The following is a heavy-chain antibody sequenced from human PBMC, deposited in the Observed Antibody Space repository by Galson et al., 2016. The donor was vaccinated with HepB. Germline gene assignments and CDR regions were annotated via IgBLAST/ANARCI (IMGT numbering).Heavy chain of an antibody. CDR2: ISSDSNYI. Sequence: ALRLSCAASGFTFSSYSMNWVRQAPGKGLEWVSSISSDSNYIYYADSVRGRFTISRDNAKNSLYLQMNSLRAEDTAVYYGTRRYYYGYSGHPFDYWGQGTLVTVSS. D-gene: IGHD3-10*01. CDR3: TRRYYYGYSGHPFDY. V-gene: IGHV3-21*04. CDR1: GFTFSSYS. J-gene: IGHJ4*02.